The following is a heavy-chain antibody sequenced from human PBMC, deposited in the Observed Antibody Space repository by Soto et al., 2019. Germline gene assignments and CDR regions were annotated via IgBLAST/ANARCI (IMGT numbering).Heavy chain of an antibody. CDR2: IYYSGST. V-gene: IGHV4-59*08. J-gene: IGHJ4*02. CDR3: ASQGY. Sequence: QVQLQESGPGLVKPSETLSLTCTVSGGSISSYYWSWIRQPPGKGLEWIGYIYYSGSTNYNPSLQSRVTISVDTSKNQFSLKLSSVTAADTAVYYCASQGYWGQGTLVTVSS. CDR1: GGSISSYY.